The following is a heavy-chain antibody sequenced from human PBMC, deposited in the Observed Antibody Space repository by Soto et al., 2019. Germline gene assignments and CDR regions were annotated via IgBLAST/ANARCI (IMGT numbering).Heavy chain of an antibody. CDR2: IYDGDSA. CDR3: ARCEDYYDSSGYYPGWFDP. J-gene: IGHJ5*02. CDR1: GGSMNSYY. V-gene: IGHV4-59*01. D-gene: IGHD3-22*01. Sequence: SETLSLTCTVSGGSMNSYYWSWIRQPPGKGLEWLGYIYDGDSANYNPSLKSQVTISVDTSKNQFSLKLSSVTAADTAVYYCARCEDYYDSSGYYPGWFDPWGQGTLVTVSS.